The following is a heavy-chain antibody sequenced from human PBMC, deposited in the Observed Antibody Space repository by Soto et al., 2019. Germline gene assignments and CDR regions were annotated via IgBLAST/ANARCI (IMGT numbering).Heavy chain of an antibody. CDR3: ARGPLVVLNYFES. V-gene: IGHV1-69*02. Sequence: QVQLVQSGTEVKKPGSSVKVSCKASGGTFRNYPINWVRQAPGQGLEWMGSIFPLTDIPDYAQNFQARLTLSADKSPITAYMEVSSLTSDDTAMYFCARGPLVVLNYFESWGQGTLVTVSS. CDR2: IFPLTDIP. CDR1: GGTFRNYP. J-gene: IGHJ4*02.